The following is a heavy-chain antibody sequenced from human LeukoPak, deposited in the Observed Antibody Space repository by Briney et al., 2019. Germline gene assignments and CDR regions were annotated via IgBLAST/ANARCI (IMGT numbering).Heavy chain of an antibody. Sequence: SETLSLTCTVSGGSISSYYWSWIRQPPGEGLEWIEYIYYSGSTNYNPSLKSRVTISVDTSKNQFSLKLSSVTAADTAVYYCARRTRGSGSYLYWGQGTLVTVSS. D-gene: IGHD3-10*01. CDR2: IYYSGST. CDR3: ARRTRGSGSYLY. J-gene: IGHJ4*02. CDR1: GGSISSYY. V-gene: IGHV4-59*08.